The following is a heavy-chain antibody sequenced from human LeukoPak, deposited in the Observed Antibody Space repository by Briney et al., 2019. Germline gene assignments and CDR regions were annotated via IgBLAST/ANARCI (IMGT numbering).Heavy chain of an antibody. CDR2: INSSSSYI. D-gene: IGHD4-17*01. Sequence: GGSLRLSCAASGFTFSSYSMNWVRQAPGKGLEWVSYINSSSSYIYYADSVKGRFTISRDNAKNSLYLQMNSLRAEDTAVYFCAREISYGDYPSGDAFDNWGQGTMVTVSS. V-gene: IGHV3-21*01. CDR1: GFTFSSYS. CDR3: AREISYGDYPSGDAFDN. J-gene: IGHJ3*02.